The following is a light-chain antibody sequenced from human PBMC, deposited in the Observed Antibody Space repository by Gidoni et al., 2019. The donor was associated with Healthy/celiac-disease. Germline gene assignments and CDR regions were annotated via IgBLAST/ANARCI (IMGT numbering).Light chain of an antibody. V-gene: IGKV3-15*01. CDR1: QSVSSN. J-gene: IGKJ2*01. CDR2: GAS. CDR3: QQYNNWPPSYA. Sequence: DIVMTQSPATLSVSPGESATISCRARQSVSSNLAWYQQKPGQAPRLLIYGASTRATGIPARFSGSGSGTEFTLTISSLQSEEFAVYYCQQYNNWPPSYAFGQGTKLEIK.